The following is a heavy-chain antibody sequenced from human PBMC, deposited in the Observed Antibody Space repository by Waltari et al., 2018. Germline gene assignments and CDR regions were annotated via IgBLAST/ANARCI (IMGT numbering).Heavy chain of an antibody. D-gene: IGHD6-19*01. J-gene: IGHJ4*02. Sequence: QVQLVQSGAEVKKPGASVKVSCTAPGYTFNGYYMHCGRRAPGQGLEWMGWINPNSGGTNYAQKFQGRVTMTRDTSISTAYMELSRLRSDDTAVYYCAREDSAVAPPFDYWGQGTLVTVSS. V-gene: IGHV1-2*02. CDR1: GYTFNGYY. CDR2: INPNSGGT. CDR3: AREDSAVAPPFDY.